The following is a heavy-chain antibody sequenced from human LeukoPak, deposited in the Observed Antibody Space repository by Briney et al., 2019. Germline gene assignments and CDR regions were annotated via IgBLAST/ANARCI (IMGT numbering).Heavy chain of an antibody. D-gene: IGHD1-26*01. Sequence: PSENLSLTCAVSGGSISSSNWWSWVRQPPGKGLEWIGEIYHSGSTNYNPSLKSRVTISVDKSKNQFSLKLSSVTAADTAVYYCAGEGGLVGATFDYWGQGTLVTVSS. CDR2: IYHSGST. V-gene: IGHV4-4*02. J-gene: IGHJ4*02. CDR3: AGEGGLVGATFDY. CDR1: GGSISSSNW.